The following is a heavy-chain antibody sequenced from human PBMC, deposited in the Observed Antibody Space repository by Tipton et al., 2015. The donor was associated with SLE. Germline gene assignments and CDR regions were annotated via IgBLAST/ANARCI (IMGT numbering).Heavy chain of an antibody. CDR2: ISWNSDKI. D-gene: IGHD1-26*01. CDR1: GVRFNDYA. J-gene: IGHJ3*02. Sequence: SLRLSCAASGVRFNDYAMHWVRQAPGKGLEWVSGISWNSDKIGYADSVKGRFTISRDNAKNSLYLQMNSLRAEDTAVYYCAREPLVGATTWDAFDIWGQGKMVTVSS. V-gene: IGHV3-9*01. CDR3: AREPLVGATTWDAFDI.